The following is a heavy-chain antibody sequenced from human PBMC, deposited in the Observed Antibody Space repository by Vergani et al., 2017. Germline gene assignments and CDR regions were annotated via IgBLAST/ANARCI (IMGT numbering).Heavy chain of an antibody. Sequence: QVQLQQWGGGLLKPSETLSLTCVVNGGSFTSYHWTWIRQSPGEGLEWVGDIDHTGRPDCNPSLKSQLTMSVDKSRNQFSLTLNSVTATDTAIYFCARVNTETNGHLYYYYYMDVWGQGTAVTVS. CDR1: GGSFTSYH. CDR3: ARVNTETNGHLYYYYYMDV. J-gene: IGHJ6*03. V-gene: IGHV4-34*01. CDR2: IDHTGRP. D-gene: IGHD4-11*01.